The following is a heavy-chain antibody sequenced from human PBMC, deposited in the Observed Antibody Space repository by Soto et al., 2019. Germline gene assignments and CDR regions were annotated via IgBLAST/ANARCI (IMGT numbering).Heavy chain of an antibody. CDR3: ARSGRTNYYYGFDV. V-gene: IGHV1-18*01. J-gene: IGHJ6*02. CDR1: GYTFSNYG. D-gene: IGHD1-26*01. Sequence: GASVKVSCKASGYTFSNYGSTWVRQAPGQGLEWMGWISAYNGDTKYAQNLQGRVTMTTDTSTSTAYMELRSLRSDDSDVFYCARSGRTNYYYGFDVWGQGTTVTVSS. CDR2: ISAYNGDT.